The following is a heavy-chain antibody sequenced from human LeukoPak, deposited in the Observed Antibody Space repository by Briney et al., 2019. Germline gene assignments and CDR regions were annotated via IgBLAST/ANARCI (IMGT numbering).Heavy chain of an antibody. D-gene: IGHD6-19*01. V-gene: IGHV3-30*01. J-gene: IGHJ4*02. CDR2: ISYDENKK. CDR3: ARKTGWQFDY. CDR1: GFTFGSSI. Sequence: GGSLRLSCAASGFTFGSSIMQWVRQAPGKGLEWVAMISYDENKKYYADSVKGRFTISRDNFKNTLYLQMNSLRAEDTAVYYCARKTGWQFDYWGQGTLVAVSS.